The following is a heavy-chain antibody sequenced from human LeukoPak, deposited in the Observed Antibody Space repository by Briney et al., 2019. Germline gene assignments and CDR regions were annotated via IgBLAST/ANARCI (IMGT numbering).Heavy chain of an antibody. CDR2: IIPIFGTA. D-gene: IGHD6-19*01. V-gene: IGHV1-69*05. CDR1: GGTFSSYA. J-gene: IGHJ4*02. Sequence: VKVSCKASGGTFSSYAISWVRQAPGQGLEWMGGIIPIFGTANYAQKFQGRVTITTDESTSTAYMELSSLRSEDTAVYYCARTVSRSGWYLSPFDYWGQGTLVTVSS. CDR3: ARTVSRSGWYLSPFDY.